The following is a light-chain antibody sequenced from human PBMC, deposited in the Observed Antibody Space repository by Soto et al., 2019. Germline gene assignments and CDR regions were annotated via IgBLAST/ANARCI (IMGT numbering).Light chain of an antibody. Sequence: QSVLTQPASVSGSPGQSITISCTGTSSDVGGYNYVSWYQQHPGKAPKLIIYAVTNRPSGASIRFSGSRSGNTASLTISGLQAADEADYYCCSYTSSTTYVFGPGTKVTVL. CDR2: AVT. V-gene: IGLV2-14*01. CDR3: CSYTSSTTYV. CDR1: SSDVGGYNY. J-gene: IGLJ1*01.